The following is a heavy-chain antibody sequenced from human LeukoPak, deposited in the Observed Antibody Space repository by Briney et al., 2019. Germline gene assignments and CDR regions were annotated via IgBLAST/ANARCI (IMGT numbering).Heavy chain of an antibody. CDR3: ARGDQLKSDY. Sequence: ASVKVSCKASGYTFTSYDINWVRQATGQGLEWMGWMNPNSGNTGYAQKFQGRVTMTRDMSTSTVYMELSSLRSEDTAVYYCARGDQLKSDYWGQGTLVTVSS. CDR2: MNPNSGNT. V-gene: IGHV1-8*01. J-gene: IGHJ4*02. D-gene: IGHD2-2*01. CDR1: GYTFTSYD.